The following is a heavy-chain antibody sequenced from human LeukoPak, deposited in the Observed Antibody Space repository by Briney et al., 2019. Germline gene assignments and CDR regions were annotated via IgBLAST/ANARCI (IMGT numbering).Heavy chain of an antibody. CDR3: AKDPGYSRSLDY. J-gene: IGHJ4*02. V-gene: IGHV3-23*01. CDR2: ISGGGGT. Sequence: PGGSLRLSCAGSGFTFSSYALSWVRQAPGKWLEWVSAISGGGGTYYADSVRGRFTISRDNSKNTLYLQVNSLRAEDTAVYYCAKDPGYSRSLDYWGQGTLVTVSS. CDR1: GFTFSSYA. D-gene: IGHD6-13*01.